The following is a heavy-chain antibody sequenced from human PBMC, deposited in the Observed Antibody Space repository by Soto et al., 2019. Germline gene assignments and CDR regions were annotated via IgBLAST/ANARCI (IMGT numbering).Heavy chain of an antibody. J-gene: IGHJ6*02. CDR1: GYTFTSYG. Sequence: ASVKVYCKASGYTFTSYGISWVRQAPGQGLEWMGWISAYNGNTNYAQKLQGRVTMTTDTSPSTAYMELRSLRSDDTAVYYCAGGSLPNDYGDSSYYYYGMDVWGQGTTVTVSS. V-gene: IGHV1-18*01. CDR3: AGGSLPNDYGDSSYYYYGMDV. CDR2: ISAYNGNT. D-gene: IGHD4-17*01.